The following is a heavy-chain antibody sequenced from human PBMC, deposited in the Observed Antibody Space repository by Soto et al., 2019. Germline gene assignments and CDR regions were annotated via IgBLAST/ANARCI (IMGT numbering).Heavy chain of an antibody. J-gene: IGHJ4*02. CDR3: ARGESIMITFGGVIATGYFDY. D-gene: IGHD3-16*02. CDR1: GGSISSGGYY. CDR2: IYYSGST. V-gene: IGHV4-31*03. Sequence: QVQLQESGPGLVKPSQTLSLTCTVSGGSISSGGYYWSWIRQHPGKGLEWVGYIYYSGSTYYNPSLKSRVTISVDTSKNPFALKLSSVTAADTAVYYCARGESIMITFGGVIATGYFDYWGQGTLVTVSS.